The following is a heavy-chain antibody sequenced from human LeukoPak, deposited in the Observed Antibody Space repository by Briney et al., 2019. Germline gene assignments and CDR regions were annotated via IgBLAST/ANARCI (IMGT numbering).Heavy chain of an antibody. V-gene: IGHV4-4*07. CDR3: ARLSQSTSWYDDY. D-gene: IGHD6-13*01. J-gene: IGHJ4*02. CDR2: IYNSENA. CDR1: GGSISGYY. Sequence: SETLSLTCSVSGGSISGYYWCWIRQPAGKGLEWIGRIYNSENANYNPSLRSRVSMSVDTSKNQFFLKLSSVTAADTAVYYCARLSQSTSWYDDYWGQGTLVTVSS.